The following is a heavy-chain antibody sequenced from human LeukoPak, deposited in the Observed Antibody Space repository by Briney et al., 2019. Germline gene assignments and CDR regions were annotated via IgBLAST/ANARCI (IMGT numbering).Heavy chain of an antibody. J-gene: IGHJ4*02. CDR3: AIIGRDSAFDY. D-gene: IGHD3-16*02. CDR1: GFTSTAYY. V-gene: IGHV1-2*02. Sequence: ASVKVSCKASGFTSTAYYIHWVRQAPGQGLEWMGWINPKSGGTDFAQKFQGRVTMTRDTSISTAYMELRRLRSDDTAVYYCAIIGRDSAFDYWGQGTLVTVSS. CDR2: INPKSGGT.